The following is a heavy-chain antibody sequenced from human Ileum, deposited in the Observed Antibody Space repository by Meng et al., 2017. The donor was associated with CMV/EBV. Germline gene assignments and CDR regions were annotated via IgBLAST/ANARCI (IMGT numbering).Heavy chain of an antibody. CDR1: GFTFSTYS. CDR3: ARDQDFWSGYSHTFDY. Sequence: GESLKISCAASGFTFSTYSMNRVRQAPGPGLEWVSYISSSSGTIYYADSVKRRFTISRDNAKNSLHLQMTSLRAEDTAVYYCARDQDFWSGYSHTFDYWGQGTLVTVSS. D-gene: IGHD3-3*01. CDR2: ISSSSGTI. V-gene: IGHV3-48*04. J-gene: IGHJ4*02.